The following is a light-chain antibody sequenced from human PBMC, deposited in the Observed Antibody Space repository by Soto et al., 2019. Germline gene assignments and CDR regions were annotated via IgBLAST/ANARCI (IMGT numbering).Light chain of an antibody. Sequence: EIVLTQSPGTLSLSPRERATLSCRASQSVRSTYLAWYQQKPGQAPRLLIYGASSRATGIPDRFSGSGSGTDFTLTISRLEPEDFAVYYCQQYGNSPLTFGGGTKVEIK. V-gene: IGKV3-20*01. CDR1: QSVRSTY. CDR2: GAS. CDR3: QQYGNSPLT. J-gene: IGKJ4*01.